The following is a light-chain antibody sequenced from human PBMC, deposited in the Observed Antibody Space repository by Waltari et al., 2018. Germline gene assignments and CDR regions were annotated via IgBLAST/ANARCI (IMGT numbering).Light chain of an antibody. Sequence: DIQLTQSPSFLSASVGDRVTITCRASQGISSYLAWYQQKPVKDPKLLIYAASTLQSGVPSRFSGSGSGTEFTLTISSLQPEDFATYYCQQLNSYPPTFGPGTKVDIK. CDR1: QGISSY. CDR2: AAS. V-gene: IGKV1-9*01. J-gene: IGKJ3*01. CDR3: QQLNSYPPT.